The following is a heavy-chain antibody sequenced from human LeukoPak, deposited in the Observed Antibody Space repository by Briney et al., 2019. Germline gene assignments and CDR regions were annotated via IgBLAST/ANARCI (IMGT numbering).Heavy chain of an antibody. J-gene: IGHJ4*02. Sequence: GGSLRLSCAASGFTFSSYGMHWVRQAPGKGLEWVAFIRYDGSNKYYADSVKGRFTISRDNSKNTLYLQMNSLRAEDTAVYYCVRGSSAAAESYFDYWGQGTLVTVSS. D-gene: IGHD6-25*01. CDR1: GFTFSSYG. V-gene: IGHV3-30*02. CDR3: VRGSSAAAESYFDY. CDR2: IRYDGSNK.